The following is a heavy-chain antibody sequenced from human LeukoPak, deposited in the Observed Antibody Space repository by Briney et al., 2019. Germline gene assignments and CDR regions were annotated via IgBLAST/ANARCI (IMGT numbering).Heavy chain of an antibody. Sequence: SETLSLTCAVYGGSFSGYNWTWIRQSPGKGLEWIGEINHSGSTNDNPSLKSRVTISVDASKNQFSLRLTSVTAADTAVYYCAAGYSYLRLSYWGQGTLVTVSS. CDR3: AAGYSYLRLSY. V-gene: IGHV4-34*01. CDR1: GGSFSGYN. D-gene: IGHD5-18*01. J-gene: IGHJ4*02. CDR2: INHSGST.